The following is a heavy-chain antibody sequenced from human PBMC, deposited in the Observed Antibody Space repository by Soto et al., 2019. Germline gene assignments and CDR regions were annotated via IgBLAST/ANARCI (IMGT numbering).Heavy chain of an antibody. CDR3: AKDLTMVRGVIIAPDY. D-gene: IGHD3-10*01. J-gene: IGHJ4*02. CDR2: ISGSGGST. V-gene: IGHV3-23*01. Sequence: GGSLRLSCAASGFTFSSYAMSWVRQAPGKGLEWVSAISGSGGSTYYADSVKGRFTISRDNSKNTLYLQMNSLRAEDTAVYYCAKDLTMVRGVIIAPDYCGQGSLVTVSS. CDR1: GFTFSSYA.